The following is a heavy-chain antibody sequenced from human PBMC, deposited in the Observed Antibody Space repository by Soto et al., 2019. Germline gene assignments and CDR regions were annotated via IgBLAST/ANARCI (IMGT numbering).Heavy chain of an antibody. CDR3: VQSRCGGDCLQSYSSHSYYGLDV. CDR1: GFSLSTIGVG. Sequence: QITLKESGPTLVKPTQTLTLTCTFSGFSLSTIGVGVGWIRQPPGKALEWLALIYWDDDKRYSPSRKSRLTVTKDTSKNQVVLTMTNMDPVDTATYYCVQSRCGGDCLQSYSSHSYYGLDVWGQGTTVTVSS. D-gene: IGHD2-21*02. CDR2: IYWDDDK. J-gene: IGHJ6*02. V-gene: IGHV2-5*02.